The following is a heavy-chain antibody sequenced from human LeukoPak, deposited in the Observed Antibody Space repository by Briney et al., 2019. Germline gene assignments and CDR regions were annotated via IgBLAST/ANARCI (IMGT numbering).Heavy chain of an antibody. D-gene: IGHD3-10*01. Sequence: GGSLRLSCAASGFTFSSYSMNWVRQAPGKGLEWVSSISSSSSYIYYADSVKGRFTISRDNAKNSLYLQMNSLRAEDTAVYYCASRQRYYYGSGSLGYWGQGTLVTVSS. V-gene: IGHV3-21*04. CDR2: ISSSSSYI. J-gene: IGHJ4*02. CDR1: GFTFSSYS. CDR3: ASRQRYYYGSGSLGY.